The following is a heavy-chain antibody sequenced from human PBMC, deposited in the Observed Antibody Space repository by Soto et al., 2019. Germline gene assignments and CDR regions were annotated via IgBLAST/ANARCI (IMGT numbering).Heavy chain of an antibody. D-gene: IGHD3-10*01. CDR3: TRPYYYGSGSYWESGAFDI. J-gene: IGHJ3*02. CDR2: IRSKANSYAT. CDR1: GFTFSGSA. V-gene: IGHV3-73*01. Sequence: EVQLVESGGGLVQPGGSLKLSCAAFGFTFSGSAMHWVRQASGKGLEWVGRIRSKANSYATAYAALVKGRFTISRDDSKNTAYLQMNSLKSEDRVVYYCTRPYYYGSGSYWESGAFDIWGQGTMVTVSS.